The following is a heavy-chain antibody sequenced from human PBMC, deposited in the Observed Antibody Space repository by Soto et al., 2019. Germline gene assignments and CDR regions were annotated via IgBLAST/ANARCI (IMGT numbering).Heavy chain of an antibody. CDR2: IYYSGIT. J-gene: IGHJ4*02. V-gene: IGHV4-59*01. Sequence: SETLSLTCTVSGGSISSYYWSWIRQPPGKGLEWIGYIYYSGITNYNASLKSRVTMSIDTSKNQFSLKLNSVTAADTAVYFCARGGCSGGSCQALDYWGQGTLVTDS. CDR1: GGSISSYY. CDR3: ARGGCSGGSCQALDY. D-gene: IGHD2-15*01.